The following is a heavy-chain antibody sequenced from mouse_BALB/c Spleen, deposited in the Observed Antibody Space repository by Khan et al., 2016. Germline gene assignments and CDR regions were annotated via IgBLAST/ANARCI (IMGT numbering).Heavy chain of an antibody. CDR3: ASRNWDVDY. CDR2: ISYSGST. J-gene: IGHJ2*01. Sequence: EVQLVESRPGLVKPSQSLSLTCTVTGYSITSDYAWNWIRQFPGNKLEWMGYISYSGSTSYNPSLKSQISITRDTSKNQFFLQLNSVTTEDTATYYCASRNWDVDYWGQGTTLTVSS. D-gene: IGHD4-1*02. V-gene: IGHV3-2*02. CDR1: GYSITSDYA.